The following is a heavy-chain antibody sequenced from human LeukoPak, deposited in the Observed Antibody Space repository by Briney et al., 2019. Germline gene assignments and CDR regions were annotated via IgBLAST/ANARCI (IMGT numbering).Heavy chain of an antibody. Sequence: GASVKVSCKASGYTFTSYGISWVRQAPGQGLEWMGWISAYNGNTNYAQKLQGRVTMTTDTSTSTAYMELRSLRSDDTAVYHCARDLLLWFGELPTFGYWGQGTLVTVSS. V-gene: IGHV1-18*04. J-gene: IGHJ4*02. CDR2: ISAYNGNT. D-gene: IGHD3-10*01. CDR3: ARDLLLWFGELPTFGY. CDR1: GYTFTSYG.